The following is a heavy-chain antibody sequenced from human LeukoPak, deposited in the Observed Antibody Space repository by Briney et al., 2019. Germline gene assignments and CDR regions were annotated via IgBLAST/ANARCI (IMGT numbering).Heavy chain of an antibody. D-gene: IGHD3-3*01. CDR3: TIDLRL. Sequence: GGSLTLSCVASGFSFNTAHMSWVRQAPGKGLEYIGRIRSKSDGGTTYYAAPVKGRFTISRDDSINTLYLQMNSLKHEDTALYYCTIDLRLWGQGTLVTVSS. V-gene: IGHV3-15*01. J-gene: IGHJ1*01. CDR1: GFSFNTAH. CDR2: IRSKSDGGTT.